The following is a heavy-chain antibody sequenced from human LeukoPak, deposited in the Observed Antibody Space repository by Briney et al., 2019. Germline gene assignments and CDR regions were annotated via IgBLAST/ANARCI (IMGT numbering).Heavy chain of an antibody. CDR2: TYNSGRT. D-gene: IGHD6-13*01. J-gene: IGHJ6*02. Sequence: PSETLSLTCTVSGGSMSNYYWTWIRQPPGQGLEWIGYTYNSGRTNYNPSLKSRVTISADTSKNQFSLKLDSVTAADTANYYCARRRRIGAAGGDGMDVWGQGTTVIVSS. CDR1: GGSMSNYY. CDR3: ARRRRIGAAGGDGMDV. V-gene: IGHV4-4*09.